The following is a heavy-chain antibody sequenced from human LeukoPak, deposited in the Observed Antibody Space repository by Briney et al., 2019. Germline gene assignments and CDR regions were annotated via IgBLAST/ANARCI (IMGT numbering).Heavy chain of an antibody. CDR2: INTKTGGT. V-gene: IGHV1-2*02. CDR3: ARDRQQPPPDGFDI. Sequence: ASGKVSCKSSGYIFTDYYMHWVRQAPGQGLEWMGWINTKTGGTNYAQKFQGRVTMTRDTSINTAYMELSRLRSDDTAVYYCARDRQQPPPDGFDIWGQGTMVTVSS. J-gene: IGHJ3*02. CDR1: GYIFTDYY. D-gene: IGHD6-13*01.